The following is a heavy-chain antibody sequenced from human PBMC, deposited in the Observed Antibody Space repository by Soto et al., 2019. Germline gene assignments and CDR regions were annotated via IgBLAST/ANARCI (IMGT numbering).Heavy chain of an antibody. Sequence: QVQLVQSGAEVKKPGASVKVSCKASGYTFSGYYMHWVRQAPGQGLEWMGWINTLSGDTSFPQKFQGRLAMTRDTSIDTAFMEVSRLTSDDAAIYYCARSLLKVILPLGYWGQGTLVSVSS. CDR3: ARSLLKVILPLGY. CDR1: GYTFSGYY. V-gene: IGHV1-2*02. CDR2: INTLSGDT. D-gene: IGHD3-3*02. J-gene: IGHJ4*02.